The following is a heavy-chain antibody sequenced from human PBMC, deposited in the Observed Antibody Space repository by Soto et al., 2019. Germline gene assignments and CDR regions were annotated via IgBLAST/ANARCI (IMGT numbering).Heavy chain of an antibody. CDR2: IIPILGIA. D-gene: IGHD2-2*01. CDR1: GGTFSSYT. CDR3: ARDDGVVPAAIDY. V-gene: IGHV1-69*04. J-gene: IGHJ4*02. Sequence: GASVKVSCKASGGTFSSYTISWVRQAPGQGLEWMGRIIPILGIANYAQKFQGRVTITADKSTSTAYMELSSLRSEDTAVYYCARDDGVVPAAIDYWGQGTLVTVSS.